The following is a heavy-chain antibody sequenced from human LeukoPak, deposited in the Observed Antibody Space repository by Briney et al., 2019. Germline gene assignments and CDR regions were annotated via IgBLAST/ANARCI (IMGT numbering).Heavy chain of an antibody. V-gene: IGHV4-61*01. D-gene: IGHD7-27*01. J-gene: IGHJ4*02. CDR2: IYYSGNT. Sequence: SETLSLTCTVSGGSISSSSYYWGWIRQPPGKGLEWIGYIYYSGNTNYNPSLKSRVTISVDTSKNQSSLKLSSVTAADTAVYYCARDGDPQYWGQGTLVTVSS. CDR3: ARDGDPQY. CDR1: GGSISSSSYY.